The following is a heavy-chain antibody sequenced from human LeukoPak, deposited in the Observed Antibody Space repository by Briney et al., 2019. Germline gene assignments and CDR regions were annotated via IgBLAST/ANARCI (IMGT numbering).Heavy chain of an antibody. V-gene: IGHV1-46*01. CDR3: AGEQGVGLRASMGGLFASYYTYYYMDV. CDR2: INPSDGAT. CDR1: GYTFTKYY. J-gene: IGHJ6*03. D-gene: IGHD3-10*01. Sequence: GASVKVSCKASGYTFTKYYIHWVRQAPGQGLEWMGMINPSDGATTYAQRFQGRVIMTRDMSTTTVYMDLRSLRSEDTAVYFCAGEQGVGLRASMGGLFASYYTYYYMDVWGRGTTVSVSS.